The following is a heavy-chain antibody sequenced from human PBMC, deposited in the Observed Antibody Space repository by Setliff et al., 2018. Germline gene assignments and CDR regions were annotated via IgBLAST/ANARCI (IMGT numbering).Heavy chain of an antibody. J-gene: IGHJ6*03. CDR1: GGTFSSYG. D-gene: IGHD5-18*01. V-gene: IGHV1-69*05. CDR2: TIPNFGTT. Sequence: ASVKVSCKASGGTFSSYGISWVRQAPGQGLEWLGGTIPNFGTTNYAQEFQGRVTIITDESTSTAYMELSSLTSDDTAVYYCAREGVDTRSSTDYRYYMDVWGKGTTVTVSS. CDR3: AREGVDTRSSTDYRYYMDV.